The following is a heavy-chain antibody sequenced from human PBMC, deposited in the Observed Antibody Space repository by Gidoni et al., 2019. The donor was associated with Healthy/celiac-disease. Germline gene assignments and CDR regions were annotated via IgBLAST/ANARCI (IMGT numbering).Heavy chain of an antibody. V-gene: IGHV4-39*01. D-gene: IGHD2-21*02. CDR3: ARLTVVTHYLDY. J-gene: IGHJ4*02. Sequence: QLQLQESGPGLVKPSETLSLTCTVSGGSISSSSYYWGWIRQPPGKGLEWIGSIYYSGSTYYNPSLKSRVTISVDTSKNQFSLKLSSVTAADTAVYYCARLTVVTHYLDYWGQGTLVTVSS. CDR2: IYYSGST. CDR1: GGSISSSSYY.